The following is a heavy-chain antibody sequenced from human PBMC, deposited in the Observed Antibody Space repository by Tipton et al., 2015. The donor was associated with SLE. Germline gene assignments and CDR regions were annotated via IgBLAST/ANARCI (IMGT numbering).Heavy chain of an antibody. CDR2: IYYSGST. V-gene: IGHV4-59*01. J-gene: IGHJ3*02. CDR1: GGSISAYY. D-gene: IGHD2-2*01. Sequence: TCTVSGGSISAYYWSWIRQPPGKGLEWIGYIYYSGSTNYNPSLKSRVTISVDTSKNQFSLKLSSVTAADTAVYYCARVGGYCSSTRCPRVAFDIWGQGTMVTVSS. CDR3: ARVGGYCSSTRCPRVAFDI.